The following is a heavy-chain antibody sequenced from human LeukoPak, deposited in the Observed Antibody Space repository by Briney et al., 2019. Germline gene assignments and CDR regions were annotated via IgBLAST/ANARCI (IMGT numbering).Heavy chain of an antibody. CDR3: VRGGGSFDS. V-gene: IGHV3-7*04. CDR1: GFTFRNYW. CDR2: IKYDGSDK. J-gene: IGHJ4*02. Sequence: PGGSLRLSCAASGFTFRNYWMGWVRQAPGKGLEWVANIKYDGSDKRYVDSVKGRFTVSRDNANNSLYLQMNSLRAEDTAVYYCVRGGGSFDSWGQGTLVTVSS. D-gene: IGHD3-16*01.